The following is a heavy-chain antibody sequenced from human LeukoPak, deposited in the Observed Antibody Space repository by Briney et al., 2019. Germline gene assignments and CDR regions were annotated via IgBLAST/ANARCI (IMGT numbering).Heavy chain of an antibody. Sequence: SETLSLTCTVSGGSISSYYWSWIRQPPGEGLEWIGYIYYTGTTNYNPSLQSRVTVSMDTSKNQFSLKLSSVTAADTAVYYCARSKAGYYDFWSGYPYYFDYWDQGTLVTVSS. CDR2: IYYTGTT. J-gene: IGHJ4*02. V-gene: IGHV4-59*01. CDR1: GGSISSYY. CDR3: ARSKAGYYDFWSGYPYYFDY. D-gene: IGHD3-3*01.